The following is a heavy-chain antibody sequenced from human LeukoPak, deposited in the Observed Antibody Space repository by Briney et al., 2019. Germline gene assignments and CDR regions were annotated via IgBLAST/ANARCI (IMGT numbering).Heavy chain of an antibody. Sequence: SVKVSCKASGGTFISYAISWVRQAPGQGLEWMGGIIPIFGTANNAQKFQGRVTITADESTSTAYMELSSLRSEDTAVYYCARAVVMAGTSLYYGMDVWGQGTTVTVSS. CDR1: GGTFISYA. D-gene: IGHD6-19*01. V-gene: IGHV1-69*13. CDR3: ARAVVMAGTSLYYGMDV. J-gene: IGHJ6*02. CDR2: IIPIFGTA.